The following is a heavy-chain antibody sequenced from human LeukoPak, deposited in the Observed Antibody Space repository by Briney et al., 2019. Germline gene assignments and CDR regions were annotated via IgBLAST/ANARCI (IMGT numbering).Heavy chain of an antibody. Sequence: VASVKVSCEASGYTFTNYHINWVRQASGQGLEWMTWINPDTGDKGYARKFQDRVTITTDTSISTAYMELSSLSSEDTAVYFCARTTSMTASGYDYWGQGTLVTVSS. D-gene: IGHD2-21*02. CDR3: ARTTSMTASGYDY. V-gene: IGHV1-8*03. CDR1: GYTFTNYH. CDR2: INPDTGDK. J-gene: IGHJ4*02.